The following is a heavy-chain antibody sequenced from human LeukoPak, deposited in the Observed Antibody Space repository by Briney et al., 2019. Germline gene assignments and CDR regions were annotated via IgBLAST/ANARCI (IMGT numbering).Heavy chain of an antibody. J-gene: IGHJ4*02. CDR1: GYTFTSYY. Sequence: ASVKVSCKASGYTFTSYYMHWVRQAPGQGLEWMGIINPSGGSTSYAQKFQGRVTMTRDTSTSTVYMELSSLRSEDTAVYYCARDGGSSGYYREYFDYWGQRTLVTVSS. D-gene: IGHD3-22*01. V-gene: IGHV1-46*03. CDR3: ARDGGSSGYYREYFDY. CDR2: INPSGGST.